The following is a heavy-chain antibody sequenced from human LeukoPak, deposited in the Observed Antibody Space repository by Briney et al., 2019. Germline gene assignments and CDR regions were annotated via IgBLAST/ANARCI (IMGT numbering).Heavy chain of an antibody. CDR2: IKQDGNEK. D-gene: IGHD3-3*02. CDR1: GFTFSSYW. CDR3: ARDGAFRIYDY. V-gene: IGHV3-7*01. Sequence: GRSLRLSCAASGFTFSSYWMTWVRQAPGKGLEWVASIKQDGNEKYYVDSVKGRFTISRDNARISLYLQMSSLRADDTAVYYCARDGAFRIYDYWGQGTLVTGSS. J-gene: IGHJ4*02.